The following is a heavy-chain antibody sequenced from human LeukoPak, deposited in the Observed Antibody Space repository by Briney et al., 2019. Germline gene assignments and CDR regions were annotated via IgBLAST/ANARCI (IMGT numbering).Heavy chain of an antibody. CDR1: GGSISSYY. Sequence: SETLSLTCTVSGGSISSYYWSWIRQPPGKGLEWIGYIYYSGSTNNNPSLKSRVTISVDTSKNQFSLKLSSVTAADTAVYYCARAPRKYSSSWYTGIDYWGQGTLVTVSS. CDR2: IYYSGST. D-gene: IGHD6-13*01. V-gene: IGHV4-59*01. J-gene: IGHJ4*02. CDR3: ARAPRKYSSSWYTGIDY.